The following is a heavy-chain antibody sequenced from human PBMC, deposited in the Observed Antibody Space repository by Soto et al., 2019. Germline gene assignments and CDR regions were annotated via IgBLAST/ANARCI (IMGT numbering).Heavy chain of an antibody. CDR2: TYYRSRWYN. J-gene: IGHJ6*03. Sequence: SQTLSLTCVISGDSVSSNSAAWNWIRLSQSRGLEWLARTYYRSRWYNDYAVSVRSRITVNPDTSKNQFSLQLTSVTPEDMAVYYCAGTTSHQWYYMDVWGKGTTVTVSS. CDR1: GDSVSSNSAA. D-gene: IGHD1-7*01. V-gene: IGHV6-1*01. CDR3: AGTTSHQWYYMDV.